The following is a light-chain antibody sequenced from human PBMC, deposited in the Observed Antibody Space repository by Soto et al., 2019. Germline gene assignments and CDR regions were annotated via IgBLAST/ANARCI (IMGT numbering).Light chain of an antibody. CDR2: GAS. CDR1: QSVSNNY. CDR3: QQYGSSGT. Sequence: EIVLTQSPGTLSLSPGERATLSCRASQSVSNNYFAWYQQKPGQAPRLLIYGASNRATGIPDRFSGSGSGTDFTLTISRLEPEDFAVYYCQQYGSSGTFGQGTKVDIK. V-gene: IGKV3-20*01. J-gene: IGKJ1*01.